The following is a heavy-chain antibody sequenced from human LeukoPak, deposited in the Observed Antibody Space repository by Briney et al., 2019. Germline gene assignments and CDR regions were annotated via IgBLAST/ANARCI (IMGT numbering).Heavy chain of an antibody. CDR1: GYIFTGYY. CDR2: MNPNSGNT. V-gene: IGHV1-8*02. CDR3: ARGRVRLRGFALGYYYYMDV. D-gene: IGHD3/OR15-3a*01. J-gene: IGHJ6*03. Sequence: ASVKVSCKTSGYIFTGYYIHWLRQAPGQGLEWMGWMNPNSGNTGYAQKFQGRVTMTRNTSISTAYMELSSLRSEDTAVYYCARGRVRLRGFALGYYYYMDVWGKGTTVTISS.